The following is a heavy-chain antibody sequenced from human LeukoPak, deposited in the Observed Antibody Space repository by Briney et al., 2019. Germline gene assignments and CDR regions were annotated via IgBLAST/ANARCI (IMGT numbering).Heavy chain of an antibody. CDR1: GDSISSNTFY. CDR3: ARLLGPDGVNY. D-gene: IGHD2-8*02. J-gene: IGHJ4*01. Sequence: SETLSLTCTLSGDSISSNTFYWGWIRQTPGKRLEWIGSMYHSGSTYYNPSLKSRVTISVDTSKNQFSLKLSSVTAADTAVYYCARLLGPDGVNYWGDGTLVTVSS. V-gene: IGHV4-39*01. CDR2: MYHSGST.